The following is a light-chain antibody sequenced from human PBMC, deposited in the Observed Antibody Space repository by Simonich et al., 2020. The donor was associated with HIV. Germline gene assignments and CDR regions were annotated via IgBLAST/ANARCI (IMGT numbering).Light chain of an antibody. CDR3: QQYYSTPFT. J-gene: IGKJ3*01. CDR1: QSVLYSSNNQNY. CDR2: WAS. V-gene: IGKV4-1*01. Sequence: DIVMTQSPDSLAVSLGERATINCKSSQSVLYSSNNQNYLAWYQKKPGQPPKLLIYWASTRESGVPDRFSGSGSGTDFTLTISSLHAEDVAVYYCQQYYSTPFTFGPGTKVDFK.